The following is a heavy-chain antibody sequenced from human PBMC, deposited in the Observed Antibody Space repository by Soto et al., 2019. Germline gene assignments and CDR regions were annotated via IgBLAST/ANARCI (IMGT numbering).Heavy chain of an antibody. V-gene: IGHV1-2*04. D-gene: IGHD3-10*01. CDR2: INPNSGGT. Sequence: ASVKVSCKASGYTFTGYYMHWVRQAPGQGLEWMGWINPNSGGTNYAQKFQGWVTMTRDTSISTAYMELSRLRSDDTAVYYCARGMNPGSGSYSGYYYYYGMDVWGQGTKVTVSS. CDR1: GYTFTGYY. CDR3: ARGMNPGSGSYSGYYYYYGMDV. J-gene: IGHJ6*02.